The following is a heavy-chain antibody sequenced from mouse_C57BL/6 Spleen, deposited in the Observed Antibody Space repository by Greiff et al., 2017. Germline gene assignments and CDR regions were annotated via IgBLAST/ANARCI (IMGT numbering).Heavy chain of an antibody. CDR2: INPNNGGT. CDR3: ARVAYYSNHYYAMDY. CDR1: GYTFTDYN. D-gene: IGHD2-5*01. V-gene: IGHV1-18*01. Sequence: VQLQQSGPELVKPGASVKIPCKASGYTFTDYNMDWVKQSHGKSLEWIGDINPNNGGTNYNQKFKGKATLTVDKSSSTAYMELRSLTSEDTAVYYCARVAYYSNHYYAMDYWGQGTSVTVSS. J-gene: IGHJ4*01.